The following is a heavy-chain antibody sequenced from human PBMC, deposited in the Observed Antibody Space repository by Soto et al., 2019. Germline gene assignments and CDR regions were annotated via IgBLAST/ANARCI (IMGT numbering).Heavy chain of an antibody. CDR3: ANLNQPEDYSNYLYY. V-gene: IGHV1-46*01. J-gene: IGHJ4*02. CDR2: INPSGGST. Sequence: ASVKVSCKASGYTFTSYYMHWVRQAPGQGLEWMGIINPSGGSTSYAQKFQGRVTMTRDTSTSTVYMELSSLRSEDTAAYYCANLNQPEDYSNYLYYWGQGTLVTVSS. CDR1: GYTFTSYY. D-gene: IGHD4-4*01.